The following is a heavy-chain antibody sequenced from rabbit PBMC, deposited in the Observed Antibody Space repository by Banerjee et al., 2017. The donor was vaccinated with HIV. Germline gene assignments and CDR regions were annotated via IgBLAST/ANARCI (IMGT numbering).Heavy chain of an antibody. Sequence: QEQLEESGGDLVKPEGSLTLTCTASGFDLSSRYCMCWVRQAPGKGLEWIACIYTISGTTWYASWAKGRFTISKTSSTTVTLQMTSLTAADTATYFCARRSSSSGADYYPLWGQGPLVTVS. J-gene: IGHJ3*01. V-gene: IGHV1S45*01. D-gene: IGHD1-1*01. CDR2: IYTISGTT. CDR1: GFDLSSRYC. CDR3: ARRSSSSGADYYPL.